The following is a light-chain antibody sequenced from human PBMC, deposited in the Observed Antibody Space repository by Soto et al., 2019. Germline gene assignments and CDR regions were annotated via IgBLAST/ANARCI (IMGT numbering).Light chain of an antibody. CDR1: QSLLLSNGYNY. J-gene: IGKJ3*01. CDR2: LGS. CDR3: MQALQTPRA. V-gene: IGKV2-28*01. Sequence: DIVMTQSPLSLPVTPGEPASISCRSSQSLLLSNGYNYLDWYLQKPGQSPQLLIYLGSNRASGVPDRFSGSGSGTAFTLRISRVEAEDVGVYYCMQALQTPRAFGPGTKVDIK.